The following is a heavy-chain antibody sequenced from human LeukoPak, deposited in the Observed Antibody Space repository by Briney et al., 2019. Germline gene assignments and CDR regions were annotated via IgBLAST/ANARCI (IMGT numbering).Heavy chain of an antibody. J-gene: IGHJ4*02. V-gene: IGHV3-21*01. CDR1: GFTFSSYS. D-gene: IGHD2/OR15-2a*01. CDR2: ISSNSSYI. CDR3: ALSPVRDSGYFDY. Sequence: PGGSLRLSCAASGFTFSSYSMNWVRQAPGKGLEWVSSISSNSSYIYYADSVKGRFTISRDNAKNSLYLQMNSLRAEDTAVYYCALSPVRDSGYFDYWGQGTLVTVSS.